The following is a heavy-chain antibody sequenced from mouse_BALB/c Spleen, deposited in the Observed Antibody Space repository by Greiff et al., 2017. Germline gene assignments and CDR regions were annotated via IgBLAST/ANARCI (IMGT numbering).Heavy chain of an antibody. CDR2: ISDGGSYT. Sequence: EVQLVESGGGLVKPGGSLKLSCAASGFTFSDYYMYWVRQTPEKRLEWVATISDGGSYTYYPDSVKGRFTISRDNAKNNLYLQMSSLKSEDTAMYYCARAPAYYGNYFAYWGQGTLVTVSA. J-gene: IGHJ3*01. D-gene: IGHD2-10*01. V-gene: IGHV5-4*02. CDR1: GFTFSDYY. CDR3: ARAPAYYGNYFAY.